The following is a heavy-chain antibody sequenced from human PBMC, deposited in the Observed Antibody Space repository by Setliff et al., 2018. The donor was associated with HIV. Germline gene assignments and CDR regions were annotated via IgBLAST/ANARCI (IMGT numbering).Heavy chain of an antibody. CDR1: DGSINGYY. J-gene: IGHJ4*02. CDR3: ARWPPHRSSDYDQEYYFDY. Sequence: SETLSLTCTVSDGSINGYYWSWIRQSPRKGLEWIGYIYYNGNTNYNPSLKSRVNLLVDTSKNQVLLNLRSVTSSDTAVYYCARWPPHRSSDYDQEYYFDYWGQGTLVTVSS. CDR2: IYYNGNT. D-gene: IGHD3-22*01. V-gene: IGHV4-59*13.